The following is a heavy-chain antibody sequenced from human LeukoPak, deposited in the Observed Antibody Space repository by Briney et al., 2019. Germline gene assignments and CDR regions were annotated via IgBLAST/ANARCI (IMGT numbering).Heavy chain of an antibody. D-gene: IGHD5-18*01. CDR3: AKGGTAMVFDY. J-gene: IGHJ4*02. CDR1: GYTFSSYG. Sequence: GGSLRLSCAASGYTFSSYGMHWVRQAPGKGLEWVAVISYDGSNKYYADSVKGRFTISRDNSKNTLYLQMNSLGAEDTAVYYCAKGGTAMVFDYWGQGTLVTVSS. CDR2: ISYDGSNK. V-gene: IGHV3-30*18.